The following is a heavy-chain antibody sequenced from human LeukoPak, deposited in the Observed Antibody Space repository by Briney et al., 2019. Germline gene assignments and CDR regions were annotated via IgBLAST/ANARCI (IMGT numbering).Heavy chain of an antibody. CDR2: IYSGGST. V-gene: IGHV3-66*01. CDR3: ARVLLGPFDY. J-gene: IGHJ4*02. CDR1: GFTVSSNY. D-gene: IGHD1-26*01. Sequence: GGSLRLSCAASGFTVSSNYMTWVRQAPGKGLEWVSVIYSGGSTYYADSVKGRFTISRDNSKNTLYLQMDSLRAEDTAVYYCARVLLGPFDYWGQGTLVTVPS.